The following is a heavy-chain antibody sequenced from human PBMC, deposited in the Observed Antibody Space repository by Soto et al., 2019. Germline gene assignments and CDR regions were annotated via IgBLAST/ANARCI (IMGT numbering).Heavy chain of an antibody. CDR3: ARVIVVVPAAITPDI. D-gene: IGHD2-2*02. CDR2: ISSSSSTI. V-gene: IGHV3-48*01. CDR1: GFTFSSYS. J-gene: IGHJ3*02. Sequence: GGSLRLSCAASGFTFSSYSMNWVRQAPGKGLEWVSYISSSSSTIYYADSVKGRFTISRDNAKNSRYLQMNSLRAEDTAVYYCARVIVVVPAAITPDIWGQGTMVTVSS.